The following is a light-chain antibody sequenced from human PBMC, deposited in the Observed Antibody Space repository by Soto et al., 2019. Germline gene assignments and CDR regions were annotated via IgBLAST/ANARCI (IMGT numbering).Light chain of an antibody. CDR1: SSDVGSYNS. CDR3: SSYTTSATLV. J-gene: IGLJ2*01. CDR2: AVT. Sequence: QSALPQPASVSGSPGQSIAISCTGTSSDVGSYNSVSWYQQFPGKAPKLILYAVTNRPSGVSNRFSGSKSGNTASLTISGLQAEDEADYFCSSYTTSATLVFGVGTKRTVL. V-gene: IGLV2-14*01.